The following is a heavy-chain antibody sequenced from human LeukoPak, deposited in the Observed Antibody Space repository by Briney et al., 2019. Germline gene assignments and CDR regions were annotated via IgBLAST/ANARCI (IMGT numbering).Heavy chain of an antibody. D-gene: IGHD5-18*01. CDR3: AREKYSFPRVHFDY. V-gene: IGHV3-7*01. J-gene: IGHJ4*02. CDR2: IKQDGSEK. CDR1: GFTFSSYW. Sequence: PGGSLRLSCAASGFTFSSYWMSWVRQAPGKGLEWVANIKQDGSEKYYVDSVKGRFTISRDNAKNSLYLQMNSLRAEDTAVYYCAREKYSFPRVHFDYWGQGTLVTVSS.